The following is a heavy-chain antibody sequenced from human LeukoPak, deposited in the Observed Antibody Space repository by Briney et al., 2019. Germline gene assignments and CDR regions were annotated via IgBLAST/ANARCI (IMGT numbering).Heavy chain of an antibody. J-gene: IGHJ4*02. D-gene: IGHD1-1*01. V-gene: IGHV3-49*03. CDR1: GFTFGDYA. CDR2: VRSKAYGGTT. CDR3: TRSLAQLELDGFDY. Sequence: GGTLRLSCTASGFTFGDYAMSWFRQAPGKGLEWGGFVRSKAYGGTTEYAASVKGRFTISRDDSKSIAYLQMNSLKTEDTAVYYCTRSLAQLELDGFDYWGQGTLVTVSS.